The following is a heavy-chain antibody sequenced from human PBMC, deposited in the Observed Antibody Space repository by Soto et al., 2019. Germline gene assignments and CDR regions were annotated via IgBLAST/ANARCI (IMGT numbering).Heavy chain of an antibody. J-gene: IGHJ5*02. Sequence: QVQLVQSGAEVKKPGSSVKVSCKASGGTFSSYAISWVRQAPGQGLEWMGGIIPIFGTANYAQKFQGRVTITADESTSTAYMELSSLRSEDTAVYYCARDPYYGSGACKGWFDPWGQGTLVTVSS. CDR2: IIPIFGTA. CDR1: GGTFSSYA. CDR3: ARDPYYGSGACKGWFDP. V-gene: IGHV1-69*01. D-gene: IGHD3-10*01.